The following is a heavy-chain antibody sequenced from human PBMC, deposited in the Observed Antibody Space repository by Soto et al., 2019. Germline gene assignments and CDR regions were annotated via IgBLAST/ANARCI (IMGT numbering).Heavy chain of an antibody. Sequence: VVSLILCFASGGFTFGNALISVGLQSPGKGLEWVGRIKSKTDGGTTDYAAPVKGRFTISRDDSKNTLYLQMKSLKAEDTALYYCNTGQGYGDYVLFDYWGQGTLVTVS. CDR2: IKSKTDGGTT. V-gene: IGHV3-15*01. J-gene: IGHJ4*02. D-gene: IGHD4-17*01. CDR1: GFTFGNAL. CDR3: NTGQGYGDYVLFDY.